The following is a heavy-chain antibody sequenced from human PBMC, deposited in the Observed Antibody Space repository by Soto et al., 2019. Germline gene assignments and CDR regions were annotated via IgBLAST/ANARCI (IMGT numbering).Heavy chain of an antibody. D-gene: IGHD1-1*01. J-gene: IGHJ5*02. CDR2: IGTLFDR. V-gene: IGHV3-13*01. CDR3: ARGRSNDFVSSPPPMFDP. Sequence: GGALRLSCVASGFNFETHDIHWVRQVTGKGLEWVAGIGTLFDRFYPDSVKGRFTISRENAKTSVFLQMNKLRTGDTGIYYCARGRSNDFVSSPPPMFDPRGQGTLVTVSS. CDR1: GFNFETHD.